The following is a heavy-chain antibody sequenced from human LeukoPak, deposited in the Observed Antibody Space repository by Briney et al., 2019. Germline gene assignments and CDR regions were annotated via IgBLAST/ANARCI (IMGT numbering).Heavy chain of an antibody. CDR3: ARDGGTLWFGELFDAFDI. CDR2: ISSSSSYI. J-gene: IGHJ3*02. D-gene: IGHD3-10*01. V-gene: IGHV3-21*01. CDR1: GFTFSSYS. Sequence: PGGSLRLSCAASGFTFSSYSMNWLRQAPGKGLESFSSISSSSSYIYYAAAVKGRFTISRDNAKNSLYLQMNSLRAEDTAVYYCARDGGTLWFGELFDAFDIWGQGTMVTVSS.